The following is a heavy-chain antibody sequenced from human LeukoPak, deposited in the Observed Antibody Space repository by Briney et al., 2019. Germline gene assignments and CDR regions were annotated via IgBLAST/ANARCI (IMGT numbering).Heavy chain of an antibody. J-gene: IGHJ5*02. CDR2: IYYSGST. D-gene: IGHD2-21*01. V-gene: IGHV4-59*01. CDR3: ARDREGYRGGDCWYNWFDP. CDR1: GGSISSYY. Sequence: SETLSLTCTVSGGSISSYYWSWIRQPPGKGLEWIGYIYYSGSTNYNPSLKSRVTISVDTSKNQFSLKLSSVTAADTAVYYCARDREGYRGGDCWYNWFDPWGQGTLVTVSS.